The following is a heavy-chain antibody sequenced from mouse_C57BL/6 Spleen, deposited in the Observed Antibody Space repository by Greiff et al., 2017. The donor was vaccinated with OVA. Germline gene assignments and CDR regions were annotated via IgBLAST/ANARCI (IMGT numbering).Heavy chain of an antibody. CDR2: INYDGSST. Sequence: EVQLVESEGGLVQPGSSMKLSCTASGFTFSDYYMAWVRQVPEKGLEWVANINYDGSSTYYLDSLKSRFIISRDNAKNILYLQMSSLKSEDTATYYGARNWDGAMDYWGQGTSVTVSS. J-gene: IGHJ4*01. D-gene: IGHD4-1*01. V-gene: IGHV5-16*01. CDR3: ARNWDGAMDY. CDR1: GFTFSDYY.